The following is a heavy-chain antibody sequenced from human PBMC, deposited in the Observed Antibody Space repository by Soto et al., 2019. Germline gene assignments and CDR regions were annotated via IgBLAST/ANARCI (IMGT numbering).Heavy chain of an antibody. CDR2: IYHSGNT. CDR3: ARVFDWKSWFDP. CDR1: GYSISSGYY. Sequence: SETLSLTCAVSGYSISSGYYWGWIRQPPGKGLEWIGNIYHSGNTYYNPSLKSRVTISVDTAKNQFSLNLSSVTAADTAVYYCARVFDWKSWFDPWGQGTLVTSPQ. V-gene: IGHV4-38-2*01. J-gene: IGHJ5*02. D-gene: IGHD3-9*01.